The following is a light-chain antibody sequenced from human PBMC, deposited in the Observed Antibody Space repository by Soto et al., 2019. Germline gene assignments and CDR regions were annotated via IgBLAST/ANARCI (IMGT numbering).Light chain of an antibody. J-gene: IGKJ1*01. V-gene: IGKV1-27*01. CDR1: QGISNY. CDR2: AAS. CDR3: HHYET. Sequence: DIQMTQSPSSLSASVGDRVIITCRASQGISNYLAWYQQKPGKVPKLLIYAASSLQSGVPSRFSGSGSGTEFTLTISRLEPEDFTVYYCHHYETFGQGTKV.